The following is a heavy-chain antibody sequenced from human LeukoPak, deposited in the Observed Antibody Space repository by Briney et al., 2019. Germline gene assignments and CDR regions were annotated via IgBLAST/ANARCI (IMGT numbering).Heavy chain of an antibody. V-gene: IGHV1-69*13. CDR3: ARALPIAARPYYFDY. J-gene: IGHJ4*02. D-gene: IGHD6-6*01. CDR1: GGTFSSYA. CDR2: IIPIFGTA. Sequence: SVKVSCKASGGTFSSYAISWVRQAPGQGLEWMGGIIPIFGTANYAQKFQGRVTITADESTSTAYMELSSLRSGDTAVYYCARALPIAARPYYFDYWGQGTLVTVSS.